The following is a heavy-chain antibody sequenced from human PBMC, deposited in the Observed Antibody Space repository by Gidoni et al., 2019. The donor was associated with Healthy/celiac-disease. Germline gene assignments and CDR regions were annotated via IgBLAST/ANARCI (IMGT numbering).Heavy chain of an antibody. D-gene: IGHD3-10*01. CDR3: ASRDYYGSGGFDY. Sequence: QVQLQESGPGLVKPSQPLSLTCTVSGGSISSGSYYWSWLRQPAGKGLEWIGRIYTSGSTNYNPSLKSRVTISVDTSKNQFSLKLSSVTAADTAVYYCASRDYYGSGGFDYWGQGTLVTVSS. V-gene: IGHV4-61*02. J-gene: IGHJ4*02. CDR1: GGSISSGSYY. CDR2: IYTSGST.